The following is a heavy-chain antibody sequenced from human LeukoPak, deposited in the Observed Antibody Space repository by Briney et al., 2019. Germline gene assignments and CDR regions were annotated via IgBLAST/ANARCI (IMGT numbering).Heavy chain of an antibody. Sequence: GSLRLSCAASGFTFSSYGMHWVRQAPGKGLEGVAFIRYDGSNKYYADSVKGRFTISRDNSKNTLYLQMNSLRAEDTAVYYCAKDRWPPRDAFDIWGQGTMVTVSS. J-gene: IGHJ3*02. CDR1: GFTFSSYG. CDR2: IRYDGSNK. V-gene: IGHV3-30*02. D-gene: IGHD6-13*01. CDR3: AKDRWPPRDAFDI.